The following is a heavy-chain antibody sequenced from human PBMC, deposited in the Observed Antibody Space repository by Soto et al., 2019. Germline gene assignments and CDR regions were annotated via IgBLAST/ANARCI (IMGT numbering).Heavy chain of an antibody. Sequence: EVQLVESGGGLVQPGGSLRISCAASGFTFDDYAMHWVRQAPGKGLEWVSGMGWNGATTGYADSVKGRFTISRDNAKKSLYLQMNSLKPEDTALYYCAKDHDEDFGYDLDYFDYWGRGTLVTVSS. D-gene: IGHD5-12*01. J-gene: IGHJ4*02. V-gene: IGHV3-9*01. CDR1: GFTFDDYA. CDR3: AKDHDEDFGYDLDYFDY. CDR2: MGWNGATT.